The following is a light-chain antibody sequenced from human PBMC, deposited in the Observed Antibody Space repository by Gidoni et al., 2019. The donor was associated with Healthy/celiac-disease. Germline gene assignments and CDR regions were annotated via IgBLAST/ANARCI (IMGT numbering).Light chain of an antibody. Sequence: DNQLTQSPSSLSASVGDRVTITCRASQSISSYLNWYQQKPGKAPKLLIYAASSLQSGVPSRFSGSGSGTDFTLTISSLQPEDFATYYCQQCYSSPWTFGQGTKVEIK. CDR2: AAS. CDR1: QSISSY. V-gene: IGKV1-39*01. J-gene: IGKJ1*01. CDR3: QQCYSSPWT.